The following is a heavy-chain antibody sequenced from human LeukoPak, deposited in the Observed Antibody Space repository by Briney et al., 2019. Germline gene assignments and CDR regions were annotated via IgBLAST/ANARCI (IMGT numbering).Heavy chain of an antibody. J-gene: IGHJ4*02. V-gene: IGHV3-30*01. D-gene: IGHD2-2*02. CDR2: ISYDGSNK. CDR1: GFTFSSYA. CDR3: ARAGYCSSTSCYTGHYFDY. Sequence: GGSLRLSCAASGFTFSSYAMHWVRPAPGKGLEWVAVISYDGSNKYYADSVKGRFTISRDNSKNTLYLQMNSLRGEDTAVYYCARAGYCSSTSCYTGHYFDYWGQGTLVTVSS.